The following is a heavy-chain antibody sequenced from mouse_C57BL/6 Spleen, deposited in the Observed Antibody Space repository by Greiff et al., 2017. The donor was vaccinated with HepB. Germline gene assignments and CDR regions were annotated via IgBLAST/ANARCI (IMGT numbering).Heavy chain of an antibody. V-gene: IGHV1-19*01. D-gene: IGHD2-3*01. CDR1: GYTFTDYY. CDR3: AQGGDDGYWGWFAY. Sequence: EVQLQQSGPVLVKPGASVKMSCKASGYTFTDYYMNWVKQSHGKSLEWIGVINPYNGGTSYNQKFKGKATLTVDKSSSTAYMELNSLTSEDSAVYYCAQGGDDGYWGWFAYWGQGTLVTVSA. J-gene: IGHJ3*01. CDR2: INPYNGGT.